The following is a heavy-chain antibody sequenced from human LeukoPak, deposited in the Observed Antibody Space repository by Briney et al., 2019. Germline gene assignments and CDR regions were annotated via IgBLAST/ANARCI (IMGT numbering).Heavy chain of an antibody. V-gene: IGHV3-53*01. D-gene: IGHD5/OR15-5a*01. CDR2: IYSGGST. J-gene: IGHJ6*02. CDR3: ARALPMDV. Sequence: GRSLRLSCAASGFTFSSYAMHWVRQAPGKGLEWVSVIYSGGSTYYADSVKGRFTISRDNSKNTLYLQMNSLRAEDTAVYYCARALPMDVWGQGTTVTVSS. CDR1: GFTFSSYA.